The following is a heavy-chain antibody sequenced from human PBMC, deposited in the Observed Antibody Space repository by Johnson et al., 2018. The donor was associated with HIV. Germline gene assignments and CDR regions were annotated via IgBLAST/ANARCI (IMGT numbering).Heavy chain of an antibody. V-gene: IGHV3-30*03. CDR1: GFTFSSYG. CDR3: ARDLDLREDLAFDI. J-gene: IGHJ3*02. Sequence: QVQLVESGGGVVQPGGSLRLSCAASGFTFSSYGMHWVRQAPGKGLEWVAVISYDGSNTYYADAVKGRFTISRDNSKNTLDLQMNSLRAEDTAVYYCARDLDLREDLAFDIWGQGTMVTVSS. D-gene: IGHD1-1*01. CDR2: ISYDGSNT.